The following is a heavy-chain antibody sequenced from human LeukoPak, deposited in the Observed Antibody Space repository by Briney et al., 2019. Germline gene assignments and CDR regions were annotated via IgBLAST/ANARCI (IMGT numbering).Heavy chain of an antibody. J-gene: IGHJ4*02. CDR2: ISSSSGYI. Sequence: GGSLRLSCAASGFTFSSYSMNWVRQAPGKGLGWVSSISSSSGYIYYADSVKGRFTISRDNSKNTLHLQVNNLRADDTAVYYCARGGSGSYYEPFDYWGQGTLVTVSS. CDR3: ARGGSGSYYEPFDY. D-gene: IGHD1-26*01. V-gene: IGHV3-21*01. CDR1: GFTFSSYS.